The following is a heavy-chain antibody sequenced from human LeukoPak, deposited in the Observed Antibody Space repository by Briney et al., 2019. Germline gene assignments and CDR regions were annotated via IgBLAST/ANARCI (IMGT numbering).Heavy chain of an antibody. V-gene: IGHV3-48*04. J-gene: IGHJ4*02. D-gene: IGHD5-24*01. CDR2: ISSSSSTI. CDR1: GFTFSSYW. CDR3: ARGVRRDGYLFDY. Sequence: EGSLRLSCAASGFTFSSYWMSWVRQAPGKGLEWVSYISSSSSTIYYADSVKGRFTISRDNAKNSLYLQMNSLRAEDTAVYYCARGVRRDGYLFDYWGQGVLVTVSS.